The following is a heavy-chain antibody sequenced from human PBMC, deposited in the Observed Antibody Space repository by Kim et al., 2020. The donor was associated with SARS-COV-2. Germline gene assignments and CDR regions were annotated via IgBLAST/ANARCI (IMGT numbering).Heavy chain of an antibody. CDR2: ISGSGGST. CDR3: AKGGGSSWYYIYYYYGMDV. Sequence: GGSLRLSCAASGFTFSSYAMSWVRQAPGKGLEWVSAISGSGGSTYYADSVKGRFTISRDNSKNTLYLQMNSLRAEDTAVYYCAKGGGSSWYYIYYYYGMDVWGQGTTGTVS. J-gene: IGHJ6*02. V-gene: IGHV3-23*01. D-gene: IGHD6-13*01. CDR1: GFTFSSYA.